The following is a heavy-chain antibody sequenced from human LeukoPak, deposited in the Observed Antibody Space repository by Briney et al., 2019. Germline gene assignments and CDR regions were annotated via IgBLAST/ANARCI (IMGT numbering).Heavy chain of an antibody. D-gene: IGHD3-10*01. CDR2: IYPGDSDT. J-gene: IGHJ4*02. V-gene: IGHV5-51*01. CDR3: ARGVQLWFEGFDY. CDR1: GYSFINYW. Sequence: GESLKIFCQVSGYSFINYWIGWVRQMPGKGLEWMGIIYPGDSDTRYRPSFQGQVTISADKSISTAYLQWSSLKASDTAMYYCARGVQLWFEGFDYWGQGTLVTVSS.